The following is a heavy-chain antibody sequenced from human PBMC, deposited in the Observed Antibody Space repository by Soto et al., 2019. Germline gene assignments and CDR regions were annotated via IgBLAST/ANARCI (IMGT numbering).Heavy chain of an antibody. CDR3: ARGVGMIFAVVDHKWFDQ. D-gene: IGHD3-3*01. Sequence: ASVKVSCKASGYTFTSYAMHWVRQAPGQRLEWMGWINAGNGNTKYSQKFQGRVTITRDTSASTAYMELSSLRSEDTAVYYCARGVGMIFAVVDHKWFDQWGQGTLVAVSS. J-gene: IGHJ5*02. CDR1: GYTFTSYA. CDR2: INAGNGNT. V-gene: IGHV1-3*01.